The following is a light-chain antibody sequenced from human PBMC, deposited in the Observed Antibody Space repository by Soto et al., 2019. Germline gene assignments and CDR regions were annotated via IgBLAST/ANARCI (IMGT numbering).Light chain of an antibody. CDR3: TSFSSSTSLYV. J-gene: IGLJ1*01. V-gene: IGLV2-14*01. CDR2: QVT. Sequence: LTQPASVSGSLGQSITISCTGTTRDIADYNYISWYQQLPGKAPKLMIYQVTIRPSGISNRFSGSKSGNTASLTISGLQAEDEADYYCTSFSSSTSLYVFGTGTKVTVL. CDR1: TRDIADYNY.